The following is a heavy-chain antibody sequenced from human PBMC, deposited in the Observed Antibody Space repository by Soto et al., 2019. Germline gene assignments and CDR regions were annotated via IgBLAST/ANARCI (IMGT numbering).Heavy chain of an antibody. CDR2: ISYSGST. V-gene: IGHV4-59*01. CDR1: GGSISSYY. D-gene: IGHD3-22*01. Sequence: SETLSLPCTVAGGSISSYYWSWIRQPPGKGLEWIGYISYSGSTNYNPSLKSRVTISVDTSKNQFSLKLSSVTAADTAVYYCARTCYYDSSGYYFDAFDIWGQGTMVTVSS. CDR3: ARTCYYDSSGYYFDAFDI. J-gene: IGHJ3*02.